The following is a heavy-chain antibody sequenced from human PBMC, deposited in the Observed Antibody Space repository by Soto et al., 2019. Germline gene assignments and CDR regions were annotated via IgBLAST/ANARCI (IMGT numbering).Heavy chain of an antibody. D-gene: IGHD6-13*01. CDR3: ARYSIAAADR. CDR2: IYHSGST. Sequence: SETLSLTCAVSGGSISSGGYSWSWIRQPPGKGLEWIGYIYHSGSTYYNPSLKSRVTISVDRSKNQFSLKLRSVTAADTAVYYCARYSIAAADRWGQGTLVTVSS. J-gene: IGHJ4*02. V-gene: IGHV4-30-2*01. CDR1: GGSISSGGYS.